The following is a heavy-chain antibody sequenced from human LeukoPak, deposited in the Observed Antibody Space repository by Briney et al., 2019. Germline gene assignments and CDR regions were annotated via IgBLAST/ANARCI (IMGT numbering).Heavy chain of an antibody. D-gene: IGHD6-19*01. V-gene: IGHV4-39*07. CDR1: GGSISSSSYY. Sequence: SETLSLTCTVSGGSISSSSYYWGWIRQPPGKGLEWIGSIYYSGSTYYNPSLKSRVTISVDTSKNQFSLKLSSVTAADTAVYYCARWLDKVNSFDIWGQGTMVTVSS. CDR3: ARWLDKVNSFDI. CDR2: IYYSGST. J-gene: IGHJ3*02.